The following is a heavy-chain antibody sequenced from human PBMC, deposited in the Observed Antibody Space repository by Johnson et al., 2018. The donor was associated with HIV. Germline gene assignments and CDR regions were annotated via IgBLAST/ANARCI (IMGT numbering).Heavy chain of an antibody. J-gene: IGHJ3*02. V-gene: IGHV3-30*18. Sequence: QVQLVESGGGVVQPGRSLRLSCAASRLTFSSYCMHWVRQAPGKGLEWVAVISSEGSNRYYVDSVKGRFTISRDNSKNTVYLQMNGLRAEDTAVYHCAKDLYSSSWTNDAFDIWGQGTMVTVSS. CDR2: ISSEGSNR. CDR3: AKDLYSSSWTNDAFDI. D-gene: IGHD6-13*01. CDR1: RLTFSSYC.